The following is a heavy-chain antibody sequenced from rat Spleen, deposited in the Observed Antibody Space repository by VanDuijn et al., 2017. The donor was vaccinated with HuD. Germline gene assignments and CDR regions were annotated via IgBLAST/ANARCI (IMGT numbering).Heavy chain of an antibody. CDR1: GFTFSSAW. V-gene: IGHV6-6*01. Sequence: EVQVLESGGGLVQPGNSLKLSCATSGFTFSSAWMYWYRQFPEKRLEWVARIKAKSNNYATDYTECVKGRFTISRDDSKIIIYLEMNNLKEEDTDIYYCAATGSGYVMDAWGQGASVTVSS. J-gene: IGHJ4*01. CDR2: IKAKSNNYAT. D-gene: IGHD5-1*01. CDR3: AATGSGYVMDA.